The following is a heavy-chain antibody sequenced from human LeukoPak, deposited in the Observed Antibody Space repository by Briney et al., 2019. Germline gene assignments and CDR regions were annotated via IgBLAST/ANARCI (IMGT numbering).Heavy chain of an antibody. D-gene: IGHD2-2*01. CDR3: ARDIVVVPAAMLFDY. J-gene: IGHJ4*02. CDR2: ISAYNGNT. V-gene: IGHV1-18*04. Sequence: GASVKVSCKASGYTFTSYGISWVRQAPGQGLEWMGWISAYNGNTNYAQKLQGRVTMTTDTSTSTAYMGLRSLRSDDTAVYYCARDIVVVPAAMLFDYWGQGTLVTVSS. CDR1: GYTFTSYG.